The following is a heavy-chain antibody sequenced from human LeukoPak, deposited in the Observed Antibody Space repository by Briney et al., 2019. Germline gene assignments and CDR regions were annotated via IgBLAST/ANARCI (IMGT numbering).Heavy chain of an antibody. Sequence: HPGGSLRLSCAASGFTFSSYGMHWVRQAPGKGLEWVAVIWYDGSNKYYADSVKGRFTISRDNSKNTLYLQMNSLRAEDTAVYYCARSQWELDAGSDYWGQGTLVTVSS. D-gene: IGHD1-26*01. CDR1: GFTFSSYG. CDR3: ARSQWELDAGSDY. CDR2: IWYDGSNK. V-gene: IGHV3-33*01. J-gene: IGHJ4*02.